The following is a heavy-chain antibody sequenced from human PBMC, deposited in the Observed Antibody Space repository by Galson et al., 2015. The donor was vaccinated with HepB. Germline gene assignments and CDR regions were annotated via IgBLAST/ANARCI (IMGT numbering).Heavy chain of an antibody. CDR1: GFTFSRCA. CDR3: AKGYGLFDS. CDR2: IWADGSKQ. Sequence: SLRLSCAASGFTFSRCAMHWVRQAPGKGLQWVALIWADGSKQHYADSVKGRFTISRDNSENTLLLQLNSLRTEDTGLYFCAKGYGLFDSWGHGILVTVSS. J-gene: IGHJ5*01. V-gene: IGHV3-30*04. D-gene: IGHD5-18*01.